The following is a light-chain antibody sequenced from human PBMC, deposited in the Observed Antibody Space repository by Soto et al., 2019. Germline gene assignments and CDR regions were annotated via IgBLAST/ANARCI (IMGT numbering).Light chain of an antibody. CDR2: GAS. CDR1: QSVSTN. Sequence: EIVMTQSPATLSVSPGERATLSCRASQSVSTNLAWYQQKPGQAPRLLIYGASTRATGIPARFSGSGSGTEFTLTISSLQSEDFALYYCQQYDNWRTFGQGTKVEVK. CDR3: QQYDNWRT. J-gene: IGKJ1*01. V-gene: IGKV3-15*01.